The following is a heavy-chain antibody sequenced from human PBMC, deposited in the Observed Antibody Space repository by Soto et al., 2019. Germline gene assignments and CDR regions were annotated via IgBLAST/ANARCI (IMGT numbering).Heavy chain of an antibody. J-gene: IGHJ6*02. CDR3: ARGRTSSPYFYAIDV. V-gene: IGHV1-18*01. D-gene: IGHD6-13*01. Sequence: ASVKVSCKASGYTFTSYGISWVRQAPGQGLEWMGWISAYNGNRNYAQKFQGRVTMTTDTSTSTAYMELRSLRSDDSALYYCARGRTSSPYFYAIDVWGQGTTVTV. CDR1: GYTFTSYG. CDR2: ISAYNGNR.